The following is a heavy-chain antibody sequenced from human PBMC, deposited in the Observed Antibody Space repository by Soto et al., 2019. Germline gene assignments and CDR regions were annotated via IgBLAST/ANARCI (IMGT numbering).Heavy chain of an antibody. CDR1: GGSLSSYY. CDR3: ARTWVPTYDY. Sequence: SETLSLTCVVSGGSLSSYYWSWIRQPPGKGLEWIGYIYYSGSTNYNPSLKSRVTISVDTSKNQFSLKLSSVTAADTAVYYCARTWVPTYDYRGRGSLVTVSS. V-gene: IGHV4-59*01. D-gene: IGHD3-16*01. CDR2: IYYSGST. J-gene: IGHJ4*02.